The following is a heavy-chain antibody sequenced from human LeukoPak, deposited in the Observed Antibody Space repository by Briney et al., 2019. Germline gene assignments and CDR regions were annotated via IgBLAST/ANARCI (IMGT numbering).Heavy chain of an antibody. D-gene: IGHD2-2*01. Sequence: GGSLRLSCAASGFPFSSYWMSWVRQAPGKGLVWVSRINSDGSSTSYADSVKGRFTISRDNAKNTLYLQMNSLRAEDTAVYYCASLGYCSSTSCYDDYWGQGTLVTVSS. CDR2: INSDGSST. V-gene: IGHV3-74*01. CDR3: ASLGYCSSTSCYDDY. CDR1: GFPFSSYW. J-gene: IGHJ4*02.